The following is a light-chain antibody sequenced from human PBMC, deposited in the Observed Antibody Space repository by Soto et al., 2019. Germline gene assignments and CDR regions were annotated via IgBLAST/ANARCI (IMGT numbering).Light chain of an antibody. CDR2: DAS. CDR1: QSISSW. J-gene: IGKJ1*01. CDR3: QLSRT. V-gene: IGKV1-5*01. Sequence: DLQVTQSPSHLSASVGDSVTIPCRASQSISSWLAWCQQTQGKAPNLLIYDASSLEGGGPSRFSGSGAVTEFTLTIRSHQPDDFATYYCQLSRTFGQGTKVDIK.